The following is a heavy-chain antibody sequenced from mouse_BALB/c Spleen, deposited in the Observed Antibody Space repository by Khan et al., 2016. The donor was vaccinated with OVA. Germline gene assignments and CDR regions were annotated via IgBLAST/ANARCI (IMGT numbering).Heavy chain of an antibody. Sequence: DVQLVESGGDLVKPGGSLKLSCAASGFTFSTYGMSWVRQTPDKRLEWVATVSTGGGYTYYPDSVQGRFTISRDNAKNTLYPQMSSLKSEDTAMFYCTRLAYYYDGEGFAYWGQGTLVTVS. CDR2: VSTGGGYT. V-gene: IGHV5-6*01. J-gene: IGHJ3*01. CDR3: TRLAYYYDGEGFAY. CDR1: GFTFSTYG. D-gene: IGHD1-1*01.